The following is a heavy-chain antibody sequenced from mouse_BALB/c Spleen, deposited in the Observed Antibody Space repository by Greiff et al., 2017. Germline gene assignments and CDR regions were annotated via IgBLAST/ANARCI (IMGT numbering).Heavy chain of an antibody. V-gene: IGHV5-17*02. CDR3: ARWSHGNYYAMDY. CDR1: GFTFSSFG. J-gene: IGHJ4*01. Sequence: EVQRVESGGGLVQPGGSRKLSCAASGFTFSSFGMHWVRQAPEKGLEWVAYISSGSSTIYYADTVKGRFTISRDNPKNTLFLQMTSLRSEDTAMYYCARWSHGNYYAMDYWGQGTSVTVCS. D-gene: IGHD2-1*01. CDR2: ISSGSSTI.